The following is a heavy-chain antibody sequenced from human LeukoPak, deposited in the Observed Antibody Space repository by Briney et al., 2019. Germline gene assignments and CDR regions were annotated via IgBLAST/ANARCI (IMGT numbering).Heavy chain of an antibody. V-gene: IGHV4-59*01. J-gene: IGHJ5*02. D-gene: IGHD2-15*01. CDR3: ARARGGSGGSCFWFDP. CDR1: GGSISSYY. CDR2: IYYSGST. Sequence: SETLSLTCIVSGGSISSYYWSWIRQPPGKGLEWIGYIYYSGSTNYNPSLKSRVTISVDTSKNQFSLKLSSVTAADTAVYYCARARGGSGGSCFWFDPWGQGTLVTVSS.